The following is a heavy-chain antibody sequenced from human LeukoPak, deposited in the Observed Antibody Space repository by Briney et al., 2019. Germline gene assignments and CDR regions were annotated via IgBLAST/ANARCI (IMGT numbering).Heavy chain of an antibody. J-gene: IGHJ4*02. CDR1: GLTFSSYA. D-gene: IGHD1-26*01. CDR3: AKEATWELLQSYYFDY. CDR2: ISGSGSRT. V-gene: IGHV3-23*01. Sequence: GGSLRLSCAASGLTFSSYAMGWVRQAPGKGLEWISAISGSGSRTYYAASVRGRFTTSRDNSQSTVYLQMNSLRAEDTAVYYCAKEATWELLQSYYFDYWGQGILATVSS.